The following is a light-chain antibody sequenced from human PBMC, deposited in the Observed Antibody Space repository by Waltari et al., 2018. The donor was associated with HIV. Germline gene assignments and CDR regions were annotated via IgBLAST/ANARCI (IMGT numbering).Light chain of an antibody. CDR1: SSNIRHTY. Sequence: QSILTQPPSVSAAPGQRVTISCSGSSSNIRHTYVSWYQHFPGTAPTLLIYDNNKRPSGIPDRFSGSKSGTSATLGITGLQTGDEADYYCGTWDSRLSAFVLGTGTSVTVL. V-gene: IGLV1-51*01. J-gene: IGLJ1*01. CDR3: GTWDSRLSAFV. CDR2: DNN.